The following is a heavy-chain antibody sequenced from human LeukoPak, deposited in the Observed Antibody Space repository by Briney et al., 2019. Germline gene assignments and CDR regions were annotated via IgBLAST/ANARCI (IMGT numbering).Heavy chain of an antibody. CDR2: IWYDGSNK. CDR1: GFTFSSYG. J-gene: IGHJ4*02. CDR3: ARDSGPLDS. V-gene: IGHV3-33*01. Sequence: GGSLGLSCAASGFTFSSYGMHWVRQAPGKGLEWVAVIWYDGSNKYYPDSVKGRFTISRDDSKNTLYLQMDSLRAEDAAVYYCARDSGPLDSWGQGTLITVSS. D-gene: IGHD1-1*01.